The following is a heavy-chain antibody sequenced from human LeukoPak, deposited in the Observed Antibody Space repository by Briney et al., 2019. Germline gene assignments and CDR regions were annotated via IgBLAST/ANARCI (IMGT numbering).Heavy chain of an antibody. CDR2: IYHSGST. J-gene: IGHJ5*02. Sequence: PSQTLSLTCAVSGGAISSGGYSWSWIRQPPGKGLEWIGYIYHSGSTYYNPSLKSRVTISVDRSKNQFSLKLSSVTAADTAVYYCARGLREFDPWGQGTLVTVSS. V-gene: IGHV4-30-2*01. CDR3: ARGLREFDP. CDR1: GGAISSGGYS.